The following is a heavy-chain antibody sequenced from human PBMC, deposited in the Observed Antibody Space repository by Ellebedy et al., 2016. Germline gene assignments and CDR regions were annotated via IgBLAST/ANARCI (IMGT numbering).Heavy chain of an antibody. CDR2: IWYDGSNK. Sequence: GESLKISXAASGFSFSSYGMYWVRQAPGKGLEWVAVIWYDGSNKYYADSVKGRFTISRDNSKNTLYLQMNSLRAEDTALYYCAREGGIFGLDYWGQGTLVTASS. CDR1: GFSFSSYG. D-gene: IGHD3-3*02. V-gene: IGHV3-33*01. CDR3: AREGGIFGLDY. J-gene: IGHJ4*02.